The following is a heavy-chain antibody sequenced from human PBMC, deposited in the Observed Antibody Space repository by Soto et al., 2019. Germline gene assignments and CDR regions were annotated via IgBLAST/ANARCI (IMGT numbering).Heavy chain of an antibody. CDR2: INPSGGST. D-gene: IGHD1-26*01. CDR1: GYTFTSYY. V-gene: IGHV1-46*01. Sequence: GASVKVSFKASGYTFTSYYMHWVRQAPGQGLEWMGIINPSGGSTSYAQKFQGRVTMTEDTSTDTAYMELSSLRSEDTAVYYCATVHASHSGSYYYFDYWGQGTLVTVSS. CDR3: ATVHASHSGSYYYFDY. J-gene: IGHJ4*02.